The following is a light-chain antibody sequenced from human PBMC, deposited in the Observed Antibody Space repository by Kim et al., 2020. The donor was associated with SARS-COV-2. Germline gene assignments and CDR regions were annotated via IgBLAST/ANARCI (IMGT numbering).Light chain of an antibody. CDR2: DAS. CDR3: QQRYNWPRT. V-gene: IGKV3-11*01. CDR1: QSVGSY. Sequence: EIVLTQSPATLSLSPGERATLSCRASQSVGSYLAWYQQKPGQAPRLLIYDASNRATGIPARFSGSRSGTDFTLTISNLEPEDFAVYYCQQRYNWPRTFGQGTKLEI. J-gene: IGKJ2*01.